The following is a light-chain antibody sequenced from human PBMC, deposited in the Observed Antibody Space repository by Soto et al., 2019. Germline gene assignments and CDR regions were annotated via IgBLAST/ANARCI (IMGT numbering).Light chain of an antibody. Sequence: DIQMTQSPSSLSASVGDRVTITCQASQSISNYLNWYQHKPGKAPKLQIYDASNLETGVTSRFSGSGSGTDFTFTISSLQPEDIATYYCQQYDNLPLPFGGGTQVEIK. CDR2: DAS. V-gene: IGKV1-33*01. J-gene: IGKJ4*01. CDR3: QQYDNLPLP. CDR1: QSISNY.